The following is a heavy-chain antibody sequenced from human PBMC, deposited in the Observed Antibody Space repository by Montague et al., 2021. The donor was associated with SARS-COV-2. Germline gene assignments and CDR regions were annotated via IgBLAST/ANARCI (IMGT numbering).Heavy chain of an antibody. CDR3: ARGMIRGVTTPFDY. CDR1: SGSIISSGYY. Sequence: SETLSLTCSVSSGSIISSGYYWGWIRQPPGKELEWIGNIYYSGTTXYXXXXQXRGTISVDTSKNHLSLRLSSVTAADTAVYFCARGMIRGVTTPFDYWGQGSQATVSS. V-gene: IGHV4-39*02. J-gene: IGHJ4*02. CDR2: IYYSGTT. D-gene: IGHD3-10*01.